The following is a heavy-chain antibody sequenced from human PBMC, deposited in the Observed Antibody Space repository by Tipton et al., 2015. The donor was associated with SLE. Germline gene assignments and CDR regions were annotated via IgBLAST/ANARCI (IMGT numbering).Heavy chain of an antibody. CDR1: GGSTSSNY. CDR2: ISSGGGT. J-gene: IGHJ6*02. D-gene: IGHD2-8*01. Sequence: LRLSCTVSGGSTSSNYWIWIRQPPGKGLEWIGYISSGGGTNYNPSLKSRVTMSVDTAKNQFSLKLTSVTAADTAVYYCARGMLTWRGAIVGVDVWGQGTTVNVSS. CDR3: ARGMLTWRGAIVGVDV. V-gene: IGHV4-4*08.